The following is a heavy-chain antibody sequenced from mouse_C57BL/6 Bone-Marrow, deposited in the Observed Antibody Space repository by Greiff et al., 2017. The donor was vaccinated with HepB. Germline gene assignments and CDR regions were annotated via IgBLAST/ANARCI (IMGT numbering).Heavy chain of an antibody. V-gene: IGHV5-6*01. CDR3: TRDRFDYYFDY. J-gene: IGHJ2*01. CDR1: GFTFSTSG. Sequence: EVKLVESGGDLVRPGGSLKLSCAASGFTFSTSGMSWVRQTPDKRLEWVATINTGGTYPYYADRVRGRFTISKDSAKNTLFLLMNSLKSEDSAIYYCTRDRFDYYFDYWGQGTTLTVSS. D-gene: IGHD2-14*01. CDR2: INTGGTYP.